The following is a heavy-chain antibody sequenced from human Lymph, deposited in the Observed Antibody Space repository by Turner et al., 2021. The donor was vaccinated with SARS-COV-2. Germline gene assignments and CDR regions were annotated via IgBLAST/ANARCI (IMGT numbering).Heavy chain of an antibody. CDR3: ARSRDLQSMVRGVDPFDY. CDR2: INPNSGGT. D-gene: IGHD3-10*01. V-gene: IGHV1-2*02. Sequence: QVQLVQSGAGVKKPGASVTVSCKASGYTFTGYYMHWVRQAPGQGLEWMGWINPNSGGTNYAQKFQGRVTMTRDTAISTADMELSRLRSDDTAVYYCARSRDLQSMVRGVDPFDYWGQGTLVTVSS. CDR1: GYTFTGYY. J-gene: IGHJ4*02.